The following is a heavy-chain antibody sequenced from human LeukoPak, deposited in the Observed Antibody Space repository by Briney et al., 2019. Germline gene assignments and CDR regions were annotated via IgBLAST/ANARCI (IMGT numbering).Heavy chain of an antibody. Sequence: SETLSRTCTVSGGSISSYYWSWIRQPPGKGLEWIGYIYYSGSTNYNPSLKSRVTISVDTSKNHFSLKLSSVTAADTAVYYCARAGIAARSSFDYWGQGTLVTVSS. CDR2: IYYSGST. CDR1: GGSISSYY. CDR3: ARAGIAARSSFDY. V-gene: IGHV4-59*01. J-gene: IGHJ4*02. D-gene: IGHD6-6*01.